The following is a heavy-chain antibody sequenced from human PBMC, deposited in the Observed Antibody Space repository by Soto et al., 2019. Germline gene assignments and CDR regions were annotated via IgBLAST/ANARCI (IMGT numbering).Heavy chain of an antibody. CDR3: AKVIEGVHDYGEWEGAFDI. Sequence: QVQLVESGGGVVQPGRSLRLSCAASGFTFSSYGMHWVRQAPGKGLEWVAVISYDGSNKYYADSVKGRFTISRDNSKNTLYLQMNSLRAEDTAVYYCAKVIEGVHDYGEWEGAFDIWGQGTMVTVSS. J-gene: IGHJ3*02. V-gene: IGHV3-30*18. CDR1: GFTFSSYG. D-gene: IGHD4-17*01. CDR2: ISYDGSNK.